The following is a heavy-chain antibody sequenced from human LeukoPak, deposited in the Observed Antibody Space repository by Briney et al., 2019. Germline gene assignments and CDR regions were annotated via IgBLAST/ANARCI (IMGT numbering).Heavy chain of an antibody. CDR1: GGSISSSSYY. CDR3: ATLGFVVVVAATSHFDY. D-gene: IGHD2-15*01. CDR2: IYYSGST. J-gene: IGHJ4*02. Sequence: KPSETLSLTCTVSGGSISSSSYYWGWIRQPPGKGLEWIGRIYYSGSTYYNPSLKSRVTISVDTSKNQFSLKLSSVTAADTAVYYCATLGFVVVVAATSHFDYWGQGTLVTVSS. V-gene: IGHV4-39*01.